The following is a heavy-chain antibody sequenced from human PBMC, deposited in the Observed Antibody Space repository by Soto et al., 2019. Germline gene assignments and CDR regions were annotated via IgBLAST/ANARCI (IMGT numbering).Heavy chain of an antibody. CDR3: ASPTVAPHYGMDV. Sequence: QVQLVESGGGLVKPGGSLRLSCAASGFTFSDYYMSWIRQAPGKGLEWVSYISSSGSTIYYADSVKGRFTISRDNAKNSLLLQMNSLRAEDSGVYYCASPTVAPHYGMDVWGQGTTVTVSS. CDR2: ISSSGSTI. J-gene: IGHJ6*02. V-gene: IGHV3-11*01. D-gene: IGHD4-17*01. CDR1: GFTFSDYY.